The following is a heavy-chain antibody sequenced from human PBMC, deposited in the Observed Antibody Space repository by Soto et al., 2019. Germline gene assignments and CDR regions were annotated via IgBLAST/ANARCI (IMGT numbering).Heavy chain of an antibody. CDR3: ASSDLCKAGTFDP. CDR1: GGTFSSYA. V-gene: IGHV1-69*01. J-gene: IGHJ5*02. CDR2: IIPIFGTA. D-gene: IGHD3-10*01. Sequence: QVQLVQSGAEVKKPGSSVKVSCKASGGTFSSYAISWVRQAPGQGLEWMGGIIPIFGTANYAQKFQGRVTITADESTSTAYRELSSRRAEDTAVYYCASSDLCKAGTFDPWGQGTLVTVSS.